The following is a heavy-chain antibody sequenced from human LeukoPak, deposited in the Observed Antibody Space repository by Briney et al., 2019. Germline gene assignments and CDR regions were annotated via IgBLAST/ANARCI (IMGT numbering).Heavy chain of an antibody. D-gene: IGHD6-19*01. CDR3: ARIRAVAGRNWFDP. Sequence: PGGSLRLSCAASGFTFSSYAMSWVRQAPGKGLEWVANIKQDGSEKYYVDSVKGRFTISRDNAKNSLYLQMNSLRAEDTAVYYCARIRAVAGRNWFDPWGQGTLVTVSS. CDR1: GFTFSSYA. CDR2: IKQDGSEK. J-gene: IGHJ5*02. V-gene: IGHV3-7*01.